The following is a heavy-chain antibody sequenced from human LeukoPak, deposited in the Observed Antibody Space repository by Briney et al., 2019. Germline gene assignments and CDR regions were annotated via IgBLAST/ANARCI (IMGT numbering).Heavy chain of an antibody. D-gene: IGHD3-22*01. CDR3: ARGDYDSRGYYFDY. V-gene: IGHV4-59*08. J-gene: IGHJ4*02. CDR2: IYYSGST. Sequence: SETLSLTCIVSGGSISSYYWSWIRQPPGEGLEWIGYIYYSGSTNYNPSLKSRVTISVDTSKNQFSLKLSSVTAADTAVYYCARGDYDSRGYYFDYWGQGTLVTVSS. CDR1: GGSISSYY.